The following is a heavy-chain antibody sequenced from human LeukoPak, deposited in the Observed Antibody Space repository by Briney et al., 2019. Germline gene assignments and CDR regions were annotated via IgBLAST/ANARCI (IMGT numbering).Heavy chain of an antibody. CDR3: ARDDSSSSCFDP. CDR2: ISGSGGST. Sequence: PGGTLRLSCAASGFTFSSYAMSWVRQAPGKGLEWVSAISGSGGSTYYADSVKGRFTISRDNSKNTLYLQMNSLRAEDTAVYYCARDDSSSSCFDPWGQGTLVTVSS. V-gene: IGHV3-23*01. J-gene: IGHJ5*02. CDR1: GFTFSSYA. D-gene: IGHD6-6*01.